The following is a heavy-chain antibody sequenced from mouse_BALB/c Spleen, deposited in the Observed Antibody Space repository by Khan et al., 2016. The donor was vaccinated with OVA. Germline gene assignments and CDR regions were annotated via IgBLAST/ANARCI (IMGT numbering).Heavy chain of an antibody. CDR1: GFTFSNYW. CDR2: IRLKSNIYAT. D-gene: IGHD3-3*01. J-gene: IGHJ1*01. V-gene: IGHV6-6*02. CDR3: ARGWDWYFDV. Sequence: EVTLEESGGGLVQPGGSMKLSCVASGFTFSNYWMNWVRQSPEKGFEWVAEIRLKSNIYATHYAESVRGRFTISRDDSRSSVYLQMNNLGAEDTGIYDCARGWDWYFDVWGAGTTVTDSS.